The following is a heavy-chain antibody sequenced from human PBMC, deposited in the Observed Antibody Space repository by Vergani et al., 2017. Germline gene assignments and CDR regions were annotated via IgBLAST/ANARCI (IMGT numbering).Heavy chain of an antibody. V-gene: IGHV3-30*10. CDR3: ARAQLSSKWYGDHFDS. CDR1: GFTFSNAW. CDR2: ISYDGSNK. J-gene: IGHJ4*02. Sequence: VQLVESGGGLVKPGGSLRLSCAASGFTFSNAWMSWVRQAPGKGLEWVAVISYDGSNKYYTDSVKGRFTISRDNSKNTLYLQMNGLRPDETAVYYCARAQLSSKWYGDHFDSWGQGTLVAVSS. D-gene: IGHD3-10*01.